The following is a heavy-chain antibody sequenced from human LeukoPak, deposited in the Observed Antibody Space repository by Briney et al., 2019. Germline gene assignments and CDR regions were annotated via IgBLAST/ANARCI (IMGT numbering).Heavy chain of an antibody. CDR2: ISSSSSYI. CDR1: GFTFSSYS. CDR3: ARDAWNYYYFDY. J-gene: IGHJ4*02. D-gene: IGHD1-7*01. V-gene: IGHV3-21*01. Sequence: GGSLRLSCAASGFTFSSYSMNWVRQAPGKRLEWVSSISSSSSYIYYADSVKGRFTISRDNAKNSLYLQMNSLRAEDTAVYYCARDAWNYYYFDYWGQGTLVTVSS.